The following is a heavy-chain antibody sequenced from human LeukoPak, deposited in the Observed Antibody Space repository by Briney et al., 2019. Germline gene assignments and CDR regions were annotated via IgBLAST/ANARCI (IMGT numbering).Heavy chain of an antibody. V-gene: IGHV1-3*01. D-gene: IGHD3-3*02. Sequence: GASVKVSCKASGYTFSDYAIHWVRQAPGQRLEWMGRINAGNGNTKYSQKFQGSVTFTRDTSASTAYLEVNSLRSDHTAVYYCARGLDLSISWLDFWGQGTLVTVSS. CDR1: GYTFSDYA. CDR3: ARGLDLSISWLDF. J-gene: IGHJ5*01. CDR2: INAGNGNT.